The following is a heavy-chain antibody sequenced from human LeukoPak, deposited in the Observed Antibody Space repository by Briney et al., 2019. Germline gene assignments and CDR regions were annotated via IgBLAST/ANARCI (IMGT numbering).Heavy chain of an antibody. Sequence: GASVKVSCKASGYTFTGYYMHWVRHAPGQGLEWMGWINPNSGGTNYAQKFQGRVTMTRDTSISTAYMELSRLRSDDTAVYYCAPQGCSSTSCYKEGDWFDPWGQGTLVTVSS. CDR2: INPNSGGT. J-gene: IGHJ5*02. CDR3: APQGCSSTSCYKEGDWFDP. D-gene: IGHD2-2*02. CDR1: GYTFTGYY. V-gene: IGHV1-2*02.